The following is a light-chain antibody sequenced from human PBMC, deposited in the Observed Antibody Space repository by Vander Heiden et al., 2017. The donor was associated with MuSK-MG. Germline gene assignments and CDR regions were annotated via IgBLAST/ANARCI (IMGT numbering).Light chain of an antibody. CDR3: NSRDSSGNHWV. J-gene: IGLJ3*02. Sequence: SSELTQGPAVSVALGQTVRITCQGDSLRSSYVCWYQQKPGQAPVLVIAGKSNRPSGIPDRFSGSSSGNTVSLTITGAQAEDEADYYCNSRDSSGNHWVFGGGTKLTVL. CDR2: GKS. CDR1: SLRSSY. V-gene: IGLV3-19*01.